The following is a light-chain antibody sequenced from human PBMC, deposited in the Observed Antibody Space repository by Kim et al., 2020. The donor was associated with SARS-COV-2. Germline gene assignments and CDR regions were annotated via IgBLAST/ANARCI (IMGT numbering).Light chain of an antibody. V-gene: IGLV2-18*02. CDR1: SGDVGSYNR. CDR2: EVS. CDR3: SSYTTSNTGV. Sequence: GQSVTISCTGTSGDVGSYNRVSWYQQPPGTAPKLIIYEVSNRPSGVPDRFSGSKSGNTASLTISGLQAEDEADYYCSSYTTSNTGVFGTGTKVTVL. J-gene: IGLJ1*01.